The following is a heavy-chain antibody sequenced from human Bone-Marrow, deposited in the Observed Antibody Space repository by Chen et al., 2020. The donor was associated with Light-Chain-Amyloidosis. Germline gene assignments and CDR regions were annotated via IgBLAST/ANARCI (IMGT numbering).Heavy chain of an antibody. D-gene: IGHD1-26*01. CDR1: GFTFDDYA. CDR2: ISWNSGVK. J-gene: IGHJ6*02. V-gene: IGHV3-9*01. Sequence: EEHLVESGGGLVQPGRSLRLACEASGFTFDDYAMHWVRQAPGKGLEWVSGISWNSGVKGYVDSVRGRFTISRDGVKNSLYLQRNSLRPEDTALYYCARDRGYSGSYGAGMDVWGQGTTVTVSS. CDR3: ARDRGYSGSYGAGMDV.